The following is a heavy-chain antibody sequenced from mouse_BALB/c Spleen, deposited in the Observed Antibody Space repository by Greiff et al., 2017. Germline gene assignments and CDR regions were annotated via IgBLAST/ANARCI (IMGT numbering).Heavy chain of an antibody. J-gene: IGHJ4*01. V-gene: IGHV1S137*01. CDR1: GYTFTDYA. D-gene: IGHD2-4*01. CDR2: ISTYYGDA. CDR3: ARRAMITTDAMGY. Sequence: VQLQQSGAELVRPGVSVKISCKGSGYTFTDYAMHWVKQSHAKSLEWIGVISTYYGDASYNQKFKGKATMTVDKSSSTAYMELARLTSEDSAIYYCARRAMITTDAMGYWGQGTSVTVSS.